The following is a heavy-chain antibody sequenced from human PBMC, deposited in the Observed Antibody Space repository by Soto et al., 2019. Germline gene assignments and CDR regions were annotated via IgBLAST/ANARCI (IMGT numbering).Heavy chain of an antibody. Sequence: VRVSCVVSGFMFSDHAMNWVRQAPGKGPEWISRIDESGGTTSYADSVKGRFTISRDNTRDSLYLHTSNLRAEDTAIYYCARDRSLNFAVPPYGMDVWGPGTTVTVSS. D-gene: IGHD3-3*01. CDR3: ARDRSLNFAVPPYGMDV. J-gene: IGHJ6*02. V-gene: IGHV3-48*03. CDR1: GFMFSDHA. CDR2: IDESGGTT.